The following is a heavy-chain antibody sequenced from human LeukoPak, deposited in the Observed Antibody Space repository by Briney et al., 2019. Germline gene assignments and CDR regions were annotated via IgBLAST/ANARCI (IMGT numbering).Heavy chain of an antibody. V-gene: IGHV4-59*01. Sequence: SETLSLTCTVSGVSISNYYWSWIRQPPGKGLEWIGYIHYSGSTNYNPSLESRVTISIDTSKDQFSLKLSSVTAADTAVYYCARLAVAGPTYWYFDLWGRGTLVTVSS. CDR3: ARLAVAGPTYWYFDL. CDR2: IHYSGST. D-gene: IGHD6-19*01. J-gene: IGHJ2*01. CDR1: GVSISNYY.